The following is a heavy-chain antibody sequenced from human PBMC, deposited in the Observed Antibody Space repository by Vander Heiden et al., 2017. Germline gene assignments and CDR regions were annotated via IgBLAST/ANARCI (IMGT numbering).Heavy chain of an antibody. Sequence: QLQASGPGLVKPSATLSLTCTVSGDSISSSNYYWGWIRQPPGKGLEWIGRIYYSGSTYYNPSLKRRVTISVDTSKNQFSLRLSSVTAADTAVYYCARRLGSGWYQTDYWGQGTLVTVSS. CDR3: ARRLGSGWYQTDY. V-gene: IGHV4-39*01. J-gene: IGHJ4*02. CDR2: IYYSGST. D-gene: IGHD6-19*01. CDR1: GDSISSSNYY.